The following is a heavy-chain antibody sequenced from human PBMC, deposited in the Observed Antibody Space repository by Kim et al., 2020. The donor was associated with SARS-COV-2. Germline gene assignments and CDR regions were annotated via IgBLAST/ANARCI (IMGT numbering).Heavy chain of an antibody. J-gene: IGHJ3*02. Sequence: SVKVSCKASGGTFSSYAISWVRQAPGQVLEWMGGIIPIFGTANYAQKFQGRVTITADESTSTAYMELSSLRSEDTAVYYCATGYSSGWYRVDAFDIWGQGTMVTVSS. CDR3: ATGYSSGWYRVDAFDI. CDR2: IIPIFGTA. V-gene: IGHV1-69*13. D-gene: IGHD6-19*01. CDR1: GGTFSSYA.